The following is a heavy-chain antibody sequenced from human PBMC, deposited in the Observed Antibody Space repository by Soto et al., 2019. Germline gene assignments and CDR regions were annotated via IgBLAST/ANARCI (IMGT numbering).Heavy chain of an antibody. J-gene: IGHJ3*02. Sequence: GGSLRLSCAASGFTFSNSIIKWVRHAPGQGLEWVSSISGSSDFLYYADSVKGRFTISRDTATNSLYLQMNSLRAEDTAVYYCATSTWYAFDIWGQGTMVTVSS. V-gene: IGHV3-21*01. CDR2: ISGSSDFL. CDR1: GFTFSNSI. CDR3: ATSTWYAFDI. D-gene: IGHD6-13*01.